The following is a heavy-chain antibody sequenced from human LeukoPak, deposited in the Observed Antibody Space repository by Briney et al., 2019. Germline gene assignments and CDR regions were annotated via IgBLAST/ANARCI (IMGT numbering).Heavy chain of an antibody. CDR2: FDNSDST. D-gene: IGHD6-19*01. Sequence: PSETLSLTCIVSGGSISRYYWSWIRQPPGKGLEWIGYFDNSDSTNYNPSLKNRVTISEDTSKNQFALELRSVTAADTAIYYCARGKYSSGWYLDFWGQGTLVTVSS. V-gene: IGHV4-59*01. J-gene: IGHJ4*02. CDR3: ARGKYSSGWYLDF. CDR1: GGSISRYY.